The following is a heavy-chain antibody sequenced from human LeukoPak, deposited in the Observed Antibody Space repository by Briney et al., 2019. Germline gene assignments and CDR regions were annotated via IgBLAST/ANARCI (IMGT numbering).Heavy chain of an antibody. D-gene: IGHD1-1*01. Sequence: SETLSLTCTVSGGSISSYYWSWIRQPPGKGLEWIGYIYYSGSTNYNPSLKSRVTISVDTSKNQFSLKLNSVTAADTAVYYCARAENWNAYAFDIWGQGAMVTVSP. CDR3: ARAENWNAYAFDI. V-gene: IGHV4-59*01. CDR1: GGSISSYY. J-gene: IGHJ3*02. CDR2: IYYSGST.